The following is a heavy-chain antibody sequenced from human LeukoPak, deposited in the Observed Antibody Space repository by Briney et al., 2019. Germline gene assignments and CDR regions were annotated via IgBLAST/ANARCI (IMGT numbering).Heavy chain of an antibody. CDR3: ANPPTVTKIRFDS. J-gene: IGHJ5*01. CDR1: GFTFSSCA. Sequence: GRSLRLSCAASGFTFSSCAMHWVRQAPGKGLEWVAVISYDGSNKYYADSVKGRFTISRDNSKNTLYLQMNSLRAEDTAVYYCANPPTVTKIRFDSWGQGTLVTVSS. V-gene: IGHV3-30*04. D-gene: IGHD4-17*01. CDR2: ISYDGSNK.